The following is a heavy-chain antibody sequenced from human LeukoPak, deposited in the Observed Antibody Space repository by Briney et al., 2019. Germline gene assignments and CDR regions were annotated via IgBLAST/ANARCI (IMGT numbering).Heavy chain of an antibody. J-gene: IGHJ4*02. CDR3: ARVRRYSSGSLHTFDY. CDR1: GGSISSSSYY. Sequence: HPSETLSLTCTVSGGSISSSSYYWGWIRQPPGKGLEWIGSIYYSGSTYYNSSLKSRVTISVDTSKNQFSLKLSSVTAADTAVYYCARVRRYSSGSLHTFDYWGQGTLVTVSS. CDR2: IYYSGST. V-gene: IGHV4-39*07. D-gene: IGHD6-19*01.